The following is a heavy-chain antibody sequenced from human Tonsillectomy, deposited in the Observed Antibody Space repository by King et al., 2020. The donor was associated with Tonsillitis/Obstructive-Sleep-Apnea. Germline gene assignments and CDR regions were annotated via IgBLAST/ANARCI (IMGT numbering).Heavy chain of an antibody. J-gene: IGHJ4*02. CDR2: IFYSGST. Sequence: VQLQESGPGLVKPSQTLSLTCTVSGGPISSGDYYWSWIRQHPGKGLEWIGYIFYSGSTYYNPTLRSRLTISLDTSKNQFSLKLSSVTAADTAVYYCARKADCAGYYNDAPHFDYWGQGTLVTVSS. D-gene: IGHD3-9*01. CDR1: GGPISSGDYY. V-gene: IGHV4-31*03. CDR3: ARKADCAGYYNDAPHFDY.